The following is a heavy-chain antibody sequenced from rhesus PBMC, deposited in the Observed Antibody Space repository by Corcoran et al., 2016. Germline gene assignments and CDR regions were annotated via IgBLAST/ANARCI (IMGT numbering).Heavy chain of an antibody. J-gene: IGHJ2*01. V-gene: IGHV4S2*01. CDR2: INGSGRNT. D-gene: IGHD4-23*01. Sequence: QVQLQESGPGLVKPSETLPLTCAVSGTSVSSDYWNWIRQAPGKGLEWSGRINGSGRNTDDNPSLKSGVTSSIDPSKNQFSLRLTAVTAADTAIYYCVRLLYRNYAWYFDLWGPGTPITIS. CDR3: VRLLYRNYAWYFDL. CDR1: GTSVSSDY.